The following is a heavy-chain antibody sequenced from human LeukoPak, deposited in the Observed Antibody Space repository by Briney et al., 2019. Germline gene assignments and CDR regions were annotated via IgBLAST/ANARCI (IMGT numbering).Heavy chain of an antibody. Sequence: GGSLRLSCAASGFTFSSYWMHWVRQAPGKGLEWVSGISWNSGSIGYADSVKGRFTISRDNAKNSLYLQMNSLRAEDTALYYCAKDFIYYDSSGYYDYWGQGTLVTVSS. CDR1: GFTFSSYW. CDR2: ISWNSGSI. CDR3: AKDFIYYDSSGYYDY. D-gene: IGHD3-22*01. V-gene: IGHV3-9*01. J-gene: IGHJ4*02.